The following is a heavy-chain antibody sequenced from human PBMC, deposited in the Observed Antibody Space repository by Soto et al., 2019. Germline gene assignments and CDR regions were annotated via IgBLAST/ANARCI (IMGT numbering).Heavy chain of an antibody. Sequence: SVKVSCKFSGCTFSSYAISWVRQAPGQGLEWMGGIIPIFGTANYAQKFQGRVTITADESTSTAYMELSSLRSEDTAVYYCARDPHTVTKRYLDLWGRGTLVTVXS. CDR2: IIPIFGTA. V-gene: IGHV1-69*13. J-gene: IGHJ2*01. D-gene: IGHD4-17*01. CDR3: ARDPHTVTKRYLDL. CDR1: GCTFSSYA.